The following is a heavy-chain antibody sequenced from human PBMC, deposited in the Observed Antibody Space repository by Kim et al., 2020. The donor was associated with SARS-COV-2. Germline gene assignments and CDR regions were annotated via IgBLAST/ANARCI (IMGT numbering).Heavy chain of an antibody. V-gene: IGHV3-30*04. Sequence: GGSLRLSCAASGFTFSSYAMHGVRQAPGKGLEWVAVISYDGSNKYYVDSVKGRFTIFRDNSKNTLYLQMNSLRAEDTAVYYCARVGGSNFGSFDYWGQGTLVTVSS. CDR2: ISYDGSNK. CDR1: GFTFSSYA. J-gene: IGHJ4*02. CDR3: ARVGGSNFGSFDY. D-gene: IGHD1-26*01.